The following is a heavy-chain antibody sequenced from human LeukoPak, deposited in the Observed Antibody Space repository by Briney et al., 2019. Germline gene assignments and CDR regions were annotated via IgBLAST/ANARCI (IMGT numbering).Heavy chain of an antibody. CDR2: IRSKANSYAT. Sequence: GGSLRRSCAASGFTFSGSAMHWVRQASGKGLEWVGRIRSKANSYATAYAASVKGRFTISRDDSKNTAYLQMNSLKTEDTAVYYCTMTTVTTDPDYWGQGTLVTVSS. CDR3: TMTTVTTDPDY. J-gene: IGHJ4*02. D-gene: IGHD4-17*01. CDR1: GFTFSGSA. V-gene: IGHV3-73*01.